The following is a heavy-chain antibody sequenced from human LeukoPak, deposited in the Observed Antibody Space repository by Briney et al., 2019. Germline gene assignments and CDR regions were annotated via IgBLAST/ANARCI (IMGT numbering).Heavy chain of an antibody. Sequence: GGSLRLSCAASGFTFSSYSMNWVRQAPGKGLEWVSSISSSSSYIYYADSVKGRFTISRDNAKNSLYLQMNSLRAEDTAVYYCARDGEAGRRNYFDYWGQGTLVTVSS. CDR1: GFTFSSYS. CDR3: ARDGEAGRRNYFDY. CDR2: ISSSSSYI. D-gene: IGHD3-10*01. V-gene: IGHV3-21*01. J-gene: IGHJ4*02.